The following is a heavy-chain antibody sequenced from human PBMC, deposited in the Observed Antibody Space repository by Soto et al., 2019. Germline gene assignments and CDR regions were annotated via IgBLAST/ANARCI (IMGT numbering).Heavy chain of an antibody. V-gene: IGHV4-31*03. CDR3: ARAVRGGDRGDWFAP. CDR2: VHYSATT. J-gene: IGHJ5*02. CDR1: GGSISSDSYF. D-gene: IGHD2-21*02. Sequence: QVQLQESGPGLVKPSQTLSLTCTVSGGSISSDSYFWSWIRQHPGDGLEWIGHVHYSATTYYNPSLTSRVSISVDTSKNQFSLKLSSVTAADTAIYYCARAVRGGDRGDWFAPWGQGTLVTVSS.